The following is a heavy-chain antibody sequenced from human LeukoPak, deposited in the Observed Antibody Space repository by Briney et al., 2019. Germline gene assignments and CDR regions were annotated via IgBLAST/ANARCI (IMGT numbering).Heavy chain of an antibody. V-gene: IGHV1-18*04. CDR2: ISAYNGNT. Sequence: ASVKVSCKASGYPFTGYYMHWVRQAPGQGLEWMGWISAYNGNTNYAQKLQGRVTMTTDTSTSTAYMELRSLRSDDTAVYYCARPTGYSSSWYYYWGQGTLVTVSS. J-gene: IGHJ4*02. CDR1: GYPFTGYY. D-gene: IGHD6-13*01. CDR3: ARPTGYSSSWYYY.